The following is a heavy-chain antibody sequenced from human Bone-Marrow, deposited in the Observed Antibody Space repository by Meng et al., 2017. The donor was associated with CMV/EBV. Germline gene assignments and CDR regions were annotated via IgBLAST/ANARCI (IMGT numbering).Heavy chain of an antibody. D-gene: IGHD3-22*01. CDR1: GGSISSYY. Sequence: SETLSLTCTVSGGSISSYYWNWIRQPPGKGLECIGYIYHSGSTNYNPSLKSRVTISVDTSKKQFSLKLSSVTAADTAVYYCASSLDTDYYDSSGWFVFQHWGQGTLVTVSS. CDR2: IYHSGST. CDR3: ASSLDTDYYDSSGWFVFQH. J-gene: IGHJ1*01. V-gene: IGHV4-59*01.